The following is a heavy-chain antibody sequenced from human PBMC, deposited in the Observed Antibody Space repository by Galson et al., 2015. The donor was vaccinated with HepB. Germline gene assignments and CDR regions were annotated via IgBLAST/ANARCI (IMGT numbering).Heavy chain of an antibody. Sequence: SLRLFCAASGFTFSSYGMHWVRQAPGKGLEWVAVISYDGSNKYYADSVKGRFTISRDNSKNTLYLQMNSLRAEDTAVYYCAKDRCTDGSCYGDPDYYYYGMDVWGQGTTVTVSS. D-gene: IGHD2-15*01. V-gene: IGHV3-30*18. CDR2: ISYDGSNK. CDR1: GFTFSSYG. J-gene: IGHJ6*02. CDR3: AKDRCTDGSCYGDPDYYYYGMDV.